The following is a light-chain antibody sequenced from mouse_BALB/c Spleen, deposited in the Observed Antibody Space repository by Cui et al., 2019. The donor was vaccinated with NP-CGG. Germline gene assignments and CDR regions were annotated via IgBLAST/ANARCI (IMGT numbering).Light chain of an antibody. CDR2: GTN. Sequence: QAVVTQEPALTPSPGETVTLTCRPSTGAVTTSNYANWVQEKPDHLFTGLIGGTNNRAPGVPARFSGSLIGDKAALTITGAQTEDEAIYFCALWYSNHWVFGGGTKLTVL. CDR3: ALWYSNHWV. V-gene: IGLV1*01. J-gene: IGLJ1*01. CDR1: TGAVTTSNY.